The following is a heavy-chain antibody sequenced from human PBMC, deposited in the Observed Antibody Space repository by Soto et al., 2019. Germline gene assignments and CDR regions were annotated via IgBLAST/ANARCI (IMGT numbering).Heavy chain of an antibody. V-gene: IGHV3-72*01. D-gene: IGHD3-10*01. CDR1: GFTFSDHY. CDR2: TRNKANSYTT. Sequence: GSLRLSCAASGFTFSDHYMDWVRQAPGKGVEWVGRTRNKANSYTTEYAASVKGRFTISRDDSKNSLYLQMNSLKTEDTALYYCVSVSGSYYYDYWGQGTLVTVSS. J-gene: IGHJ4*02. CDR3: VSVSGSYYYDY.